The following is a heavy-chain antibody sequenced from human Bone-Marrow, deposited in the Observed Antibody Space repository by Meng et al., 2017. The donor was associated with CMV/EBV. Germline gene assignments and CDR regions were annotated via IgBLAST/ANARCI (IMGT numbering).Heavy chain of an antibody. CDR3: AKFPVPAAYNLFDP. V-gene: IGHV3-23*03. D-gene: IGHD2-2*01. Sequence: GGSLRLSCAASGFTFSSYAMSWVRQAPGKGLEWVSVIYSGGSSTYYADSVKGRFTISRDNSKNTLYLQMNSLRAEDTAVYYCAKFPVPAAYNLFDPWGQGTLVTVSS. CDR1: GFTFSSYA. J-gene: IGHJ5*02. CDR2: IYSGGSST.